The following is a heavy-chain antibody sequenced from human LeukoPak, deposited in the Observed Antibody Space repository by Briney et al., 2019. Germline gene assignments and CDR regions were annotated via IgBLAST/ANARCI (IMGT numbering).Heavy chain of an antibody. CDR1: GFTFSSYG. D-gene: IGHD2-2*01. V-gene: IGHV3-30*02. Sequence: GGSLRLSCAASGFTFSSYGMHWVRQAPGKGLEWVAFIRYDGSNKYYADSVKGRFTISRDNSKNTLYLQMNSLRAEDTAVYYCARVSTDYYYGMDVWGQGTTVTVSS. J-gene: IGHJ6*02. CDR3: ARVSTDYYYGMDV. CDR2: IRYDGSNK.